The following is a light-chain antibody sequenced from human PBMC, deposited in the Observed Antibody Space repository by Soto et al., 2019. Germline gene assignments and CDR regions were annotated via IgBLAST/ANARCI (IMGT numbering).Light chain of an antibody. CDR2: DAS. CDR1: QNIYNY. CDR3: QQYDNLPVT. Sequence: DIQMTQSTSSLSASVGDRVTITCQASQNIYNYLNWYQQKPGKAPKLLIYDASNLATGVPARFSGSGSGTDFTFTISSLQPGDIATYYCQQYDNLPVTFGLGTRLEIK. J-gene: IGKJ5*01. V-gene: IGKV1-33*01.